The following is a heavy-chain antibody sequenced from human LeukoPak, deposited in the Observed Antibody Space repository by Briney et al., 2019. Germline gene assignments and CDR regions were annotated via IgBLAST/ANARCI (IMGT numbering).Heavy chain of an antibody. V-gene: IGHV4-59*08. CDR2: IYSSGST. CDR3: ARHYDSGSYPLDF. Sequence: SETQSPTCTVSGGSIRGYFWSWIRQPPGKGLEWIGHIYSSGSTTYTPSLQGRVTISLDTSKNQFSLKLSSVTAADTAVYYCARHYDSGSYPLDFWGQGTLVTVSS. J-gene: IGHJ4*02. CDR1: GGSIRGYF. D-gene: IGHD3-16*01.